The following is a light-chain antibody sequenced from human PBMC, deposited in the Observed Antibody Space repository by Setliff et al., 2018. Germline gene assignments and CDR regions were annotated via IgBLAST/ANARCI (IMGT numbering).Light chain of an antibody. CDR3: QVWDSGSEHYV. CDR1: NIGGKS. CDR2: YDS. V-gene: IGLV3-21*04. Sequence: SYELTQPPSVPVAPVKTARITCGGNNIGGKSVNWYQQKPGQAPVLVIYYDSDRPSGIPERFFGSNSGNTATLTISRVEAGDEADYYCQVWDSGSEHYVFGTGTKVTV. J-gene: IGLJ1*01.